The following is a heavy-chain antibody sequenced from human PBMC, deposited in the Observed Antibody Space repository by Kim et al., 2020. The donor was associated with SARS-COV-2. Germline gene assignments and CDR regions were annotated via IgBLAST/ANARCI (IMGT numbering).Heavy chain of an antibody. CDR2: MNPNSGNT. D-gene: IGHD1-26*01. Sequence: ASVKVSCKASGYTFTNHDLNWVRQAPGQGLGWMGWMNPNSGNTAYAQKFQGRVSMTRNTSISTAYMELSGLTSEDTALYFCARGGEWVSDYYYYMDVWGQGTTVTVSS. V-gene: IGHV1-8*01. J-gene: IGHJ6*03. CDR1: GYTFTNHD. CDR3: ARGGEWVSDYYYYMDV.